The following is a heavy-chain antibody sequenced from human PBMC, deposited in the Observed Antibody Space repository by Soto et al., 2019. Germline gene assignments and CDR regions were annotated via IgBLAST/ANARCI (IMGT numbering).Heavy chain of an antibody. Sequence: QVQLVESGGGVVQPGRSLRLSCVASGFTFSSYGMHWVRQAPGKGLEWVAVIAYDGSNKYYADSVKGRFTISRDNSKNTLFREIISLRAEDTAVYYCAKANCVSPSCYRLYNGFDPWGQGTLVTVSS. CDR2: IAYDGSNK. CDR3: AKANCVSPSCYRLYNGFDP. CDR1: GFTFSSYG. V-gene: IGHV3-30*18. D-gene: IGHD2-2*01. J-gene: IGHJ5*02.